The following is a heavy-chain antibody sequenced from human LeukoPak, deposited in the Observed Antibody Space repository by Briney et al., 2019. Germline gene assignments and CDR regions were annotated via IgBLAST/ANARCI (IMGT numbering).Heavy chain of an antibody. V-gene: IGHV3-23*01. J-gene: IGHJ5*02. D-gene: IGHD3-22*01. CDR1: GFTFSSYA. Sequence: QAGGSLRLSCAASGFTFSSYAMSWVRQAPGKGLEWVSAISGSGGSTNYADSVKGRFTISRDNAKNTLYLQMNSLRAEDTAVYYCARVLSGSWDWFDPWGQGTLVTVSS. CDR2: ISGSGGST. CDR3: ARVLSGSWDWFDP.